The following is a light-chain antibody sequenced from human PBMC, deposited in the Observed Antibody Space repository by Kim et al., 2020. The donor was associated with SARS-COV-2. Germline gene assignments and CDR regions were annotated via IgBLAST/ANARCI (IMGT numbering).Light chain of an antibody. CDR1: QTVTNNY. Sequence: SPGERATLSCRASQTVTNNYLAWYQQNPGQAPRLRIYRASSRAAGIPDRFSGSGSGTDFTLTISRLEPEDVAVYYCQQYSTSPQTCGQGTKVDIK. CDR2: RAS. J-gene: IGKJ1*01. CDR3: QQYSTSPQT. V-gene: IGKV3-20*01.